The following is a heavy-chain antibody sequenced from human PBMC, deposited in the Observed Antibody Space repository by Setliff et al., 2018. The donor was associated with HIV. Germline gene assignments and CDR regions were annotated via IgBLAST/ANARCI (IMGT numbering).Heavy chain of an antibody. D-gene: IGHD1-26*01. CDR3: AKKTTGSSSLDY. CDR1: GFTFTNSG. V-gene: IGHV3-30*02. J-gene: IGHJ4*02. Sequence: PGGSLRLSCTASGFTFTNSGMLWIRQAPGKGLEWVAFIRNDGTNKYYADSVKGRFTISRDNSNNTLYLPVNSLRPEDTAVYYCAKKTTGSSSLDYWGQGTLVTVSS. CDR2: IRNDGTNK.